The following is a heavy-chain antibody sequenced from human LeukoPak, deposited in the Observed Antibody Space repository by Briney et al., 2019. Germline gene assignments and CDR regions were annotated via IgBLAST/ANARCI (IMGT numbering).Heavy chain of an antibody. CDR1: GFTFSSYS. J-gene: IGHJ4*02. CDR3: ARGGGDYYDSSGYYHMGYYFDF. D-gene: IGHD3-22*01. CDR2: ISSSSSYI. Sequence: SGGSLRLSCAASGFTFSSYSMNWVRQAPGKGLEWVSSISSSSSYIYYADSVKGRFTISRDNTKNSLYLQMNSLRAEDTAVYYCARGGGDYYDSSGYYHMGYYFDFWGQGTLVTVSS. V-gene: IGHV3-21*01.